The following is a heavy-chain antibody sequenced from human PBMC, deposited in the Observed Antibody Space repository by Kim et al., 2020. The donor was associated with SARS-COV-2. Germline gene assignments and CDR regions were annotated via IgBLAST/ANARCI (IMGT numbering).Heavy chain of an antibody. D-gene: IGHD3-10*01. V-gene: IGHV3-48*03. CDR3: AALDSVQVPGGI. Sequence: YVDSVKGRFTMSRDNAKNSLYLQMNSQRTEHTDIYYCAALDSVQVPGGIWGQGTLVTVSS. J-gene: IGHJ4*02.